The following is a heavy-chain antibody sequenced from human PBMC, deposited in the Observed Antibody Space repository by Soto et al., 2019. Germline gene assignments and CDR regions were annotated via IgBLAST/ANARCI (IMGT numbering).Heavy chain of an antibody. D-gene: IGHD2-15*01. CDR3: ARGRYYGGNFFDY. V-gene: IGHV3-74*01. CDR1: GFTFSSYW. Sequence: EVQLVESGGGLVQPGGSLRLSCAASGFTFSSYWMHWVRQPPGKGLVWVSRINSDGSTTSYADFVKGRFTISRDNAKNTLYLQMNSLRAEDTAVYYCARGRYYGGNFFDYWGQGTLVTVSS. CDR2: INSDGSTT. J-gene: IGHJ4*02.